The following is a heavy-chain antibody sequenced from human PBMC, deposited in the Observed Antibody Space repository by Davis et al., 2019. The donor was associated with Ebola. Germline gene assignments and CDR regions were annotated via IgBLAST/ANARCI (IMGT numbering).Heavy chain of an antibody. CDR2: INHSGST. J-gene: IGHJ4*02. CDR3: ARRFRIAAAGTDY. CDR1: GFTFSSYN. D-gene: IGHD6-13*01. Sequence: ESLKISCAASGFTFSSYNMNWVRQAPGKGLEWIGEINHSGSTNYNPSLKSRVTISVDTSKNQFSLKLSSVTAADTAVYYCARRFRIAAAGTDYWGQGTLVTVFS. V-gene: IGHV4-34*01.